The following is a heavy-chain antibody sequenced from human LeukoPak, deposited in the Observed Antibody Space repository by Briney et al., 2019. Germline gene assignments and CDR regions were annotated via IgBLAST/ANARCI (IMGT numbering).Heavy chain of an antibody. J-gene: IGHJ4*02. CDR1: GGSISSSSYY. V-gene: IGHV4-39*01. Sequence: SETLSLTCTVSGGSISSSSYYWGWIRQPPGKGLEWIGSIYYSGSTYYNPSLKSRVTISVDTSKNQFSLKLSSVTAADTAVYYCARRAPTSAWVVPAAPFDYWGQGTLVTVSS. D-gene: IGHD2-2*01. CDR2: IYYSGST. CDR3: ARRAPTSAWVVPAAPFDY.